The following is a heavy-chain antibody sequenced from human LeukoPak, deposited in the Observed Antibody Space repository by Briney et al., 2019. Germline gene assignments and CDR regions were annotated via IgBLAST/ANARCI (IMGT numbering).Heavy chain of an antibody. D-gene: IGHD1-26*01. J-gene: IGHJ4*02. CDR2: IYHSGTT. Sequence: QTSETLSLTCAVSGGSISSTNWWSWVRQPPGKGLEWIGEIYHSGTTNYNPSLKSRVTISVDKSKNQFSLKLSSVTAADTAVYYCARLGQSGTSLDYWGQGILVTVSS. CDR3: ARLGQSGTSLDY. V-gene: IGHV4-4*02. CDR1: GGSISSTNW.